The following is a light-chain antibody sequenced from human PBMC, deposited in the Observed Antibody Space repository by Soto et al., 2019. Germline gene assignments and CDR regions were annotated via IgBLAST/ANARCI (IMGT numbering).Light chain of an antibody. Sequence: QLVLTQSSSASASLGSSVKLTCTLSSGHSSYIIAWHQQQPGKAPRYLMKLEGSGGYDKGSGVPDRFSGSSSGADRYLTIAILQFEDEADYFCETWDTNTWVFGGGTKLTVL. V-gene: IGLV4-60*02. CDR1: SGHSSYI. CDR3: ETWDTNTWV. CDR2: LEGSGGY. J-gene: IGLJ3*02.